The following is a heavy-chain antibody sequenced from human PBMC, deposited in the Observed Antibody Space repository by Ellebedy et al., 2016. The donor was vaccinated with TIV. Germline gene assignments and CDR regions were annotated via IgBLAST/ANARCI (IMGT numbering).Heavy chain of an antibody. CDR1: GDSVSSDSVT. D-gene: IGHD6-13*01. J-gene: IGHJ4*02. CDR2: TYFRSKWYN. V-gene: IGHV6-1*01. CDR3: ARDSSTTYRDY. Sequence: SQTLSLTCAISGDSVSSDSVTWNWIRQSPSRGLEWLGRTYFRSKWYNDYAVSVKRRITITPDTSKNQFSLQLNSVTPEDTAMYYCARDSSTTYRDYWGQGTPVTVSS.